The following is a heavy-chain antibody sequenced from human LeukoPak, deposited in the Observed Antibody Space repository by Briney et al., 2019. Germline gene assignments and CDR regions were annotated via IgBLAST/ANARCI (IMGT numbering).Heavy chain of an antibody. CDR2: MYYRGST. V-gene: IGHV4-39*07. CDR3: ARTRGIAVAGMNWFDP. D-gene: IGHD6-19*01. J-gene: IGHJ5*02. Sequence: SETLSLTCTVSGGSISSSSHYWGWIRQPPGKGLEWIGSMYYRGSTYHNPSLKSRVTISVDTSKNQFSLKLSSVTAADTAVYYCARTRGIAVAGMNWFDPWGQGTLVTVSS. CDR1: GGSISSSSHY.